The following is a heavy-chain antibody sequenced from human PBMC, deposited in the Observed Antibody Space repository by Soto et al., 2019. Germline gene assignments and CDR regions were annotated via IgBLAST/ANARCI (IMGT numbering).Heavy chain of an antibody. CDR2: ISSSEASI. D-gene: IGHD2-21*02. J-gene: IGHJ4*02. CDR3: ARGRPGTAAPYFDS. V-gene: IGHV3-11*01. Sequence: QVHLVDSGGGLVKPGGTLRLSCAASGFTFSDCYMSWIRQAPGKGLEWVSYISSSEASIYYADSVRGRFTISRDNTKNSLYLRMNSLRSEDTAVYYCARGRPGTAAPYFDSWGQGTLVTVSS. CDR1: GFTFSDCY.